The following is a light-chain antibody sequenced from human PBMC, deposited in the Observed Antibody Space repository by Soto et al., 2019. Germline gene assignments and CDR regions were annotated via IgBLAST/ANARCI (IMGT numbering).Light chain of an antibody. J-gene: IGKJ1*01. V-gene: IGKV1-12*01. CDR2: AAT. CDR1: QGITNW. CDR3: QQANNFPWT. Sequence: DIQLTQSPSSVSASVGDRVTITCRASQGITNWLAWYQQKPGKAPNLLIYAATSLQSGVPSRFSGSGFGTDFTLTISSLQPEDFATYYCQQANNFPWTFGQGTKVEIK.